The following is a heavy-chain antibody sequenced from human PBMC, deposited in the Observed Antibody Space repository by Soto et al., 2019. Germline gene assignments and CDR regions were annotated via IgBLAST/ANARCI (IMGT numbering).Heavy chain of an antibody. CDR2: IKQDGSEK. J-gene: IGHJ6*03. V-gene: IGHV3-7*01. Sequence: EVQLVESGGGLVQPGGSLRLSCAASGFTFSSYWMSWVRQAPGKGLEWVANIKQDGSEKYYVDSVKGRFTISRDNAKNSMYLKMTSQSDEDTAVYYCAREGPYYDFCSGYYDPYGYYMDVWGKGTTVTVSS. CDR1: GFTFSSYW. CDR3: AREGPYYDFCSGYYDPYGYYMDV. D-gene: IGHD3-3*01.